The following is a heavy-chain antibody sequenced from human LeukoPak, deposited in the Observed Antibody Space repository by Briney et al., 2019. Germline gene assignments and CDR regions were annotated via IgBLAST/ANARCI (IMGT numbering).Heavy chain of an antibody. D-gene: IGHD3-3*01. CDR2: IYTSGST. J-gene: IGHJ6*03. V-gene: IGHV4-4*07. CDR1: GGSISNYY. Sequence: PSETLSLTCTVSGGSISNYYWSWIRQPPGKGLEWIGRIYTSGSTNYNPSLKSCVTISVDKSKNQFSLKVSSVTAADTAVYYCARVGPDFVSYYYYMDVWGKGTTVTVSS. CDR3: ARVGPDFVSYYYYMDV.